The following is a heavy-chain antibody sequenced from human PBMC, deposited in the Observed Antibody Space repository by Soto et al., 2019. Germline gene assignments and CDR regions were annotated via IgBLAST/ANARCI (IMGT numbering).Heavy chain of an antibody. D-gene: IGHD3-16*01. CDR3: ARDFPLGEGNPFRRYGMDV. CDR1: ECKCRGYS. CDR2: ISSSSSYI. Sequence: VGPMSHSCAASECKCRGYSGSWISPETGKGLEWVSSISSSSSYIYYADSVKGRFTISRDNAKNSLYLQMNSLRAEDTAVYYCARDFPLGEGNPFRRYGMDVWGQGTTVTVSS. J-gene: IGHJ6*02. V-gene: IGHV3-21*01.